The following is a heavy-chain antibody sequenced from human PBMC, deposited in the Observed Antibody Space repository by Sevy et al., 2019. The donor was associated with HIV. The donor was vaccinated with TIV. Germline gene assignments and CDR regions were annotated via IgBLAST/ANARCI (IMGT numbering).Heavy chain of an antibody. CDR3: ARGNGGQPSGYISGRHPYYYYYMDV. Sequence: GGSLRLSCAASGFTFDDYGMSWVRQAPGKGLEWVSGINWNGGSTRYADSEKGRFTISRDNAKNSLYLQMNSLRAEDTALYYCARGNGGQPSGYISGRHPYYYYYMDVWGKGTTVTVSS. CDR2: INWNGGST. CDR1: GFTFDDYG. D-gene: IGHD6-19*01. J-gene: IGHJ6*03. V-gene: IGHV3-20*04.